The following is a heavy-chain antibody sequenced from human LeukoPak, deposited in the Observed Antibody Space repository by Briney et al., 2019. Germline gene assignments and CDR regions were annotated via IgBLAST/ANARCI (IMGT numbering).Heavy chain of an antibody. D-gene: IGHD1-26*01. V-gene: IGHV3-30-3*01. J-gene: IGHJ3*02. CDR2: VSFDGINT. CDR1: GFTFSSYA. Sequence: GGSLRLSCAASGFTFSSYAMHWVRQAPGKGLEWVAVVSFDGINTYNTDSVKGRFTISRDNSKNTLYLQMNSLRAEDTAVYYCARGGGRWELRDAFDIWGQGTMVTVSS. CDR3: ARGGGRWELRDAFDI.